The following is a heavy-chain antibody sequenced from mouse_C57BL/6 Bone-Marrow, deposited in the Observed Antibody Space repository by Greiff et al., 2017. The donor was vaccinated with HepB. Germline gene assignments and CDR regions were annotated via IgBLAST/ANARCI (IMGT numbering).Heavy chain of an antibody. CDR1: GFNIKNTY. D-gene: IGHD2-4*01. CDR2: IDPANGNT. J-gene: IGHJ3*01. V-gene: IGHV14-3*01. Sequence: EVKLEESVAELVRPGASVKLSCTASGFNIKNTYMHWVKQRPEQGLEWIGRIDPANGNTKYAPKFQGKATITADTSSNTAYLQLSSLTSEDTAIYYCARGWDYDYAPSAYWGQGTLVTVSA. CDR3: ARGWDYDYAPSAY.